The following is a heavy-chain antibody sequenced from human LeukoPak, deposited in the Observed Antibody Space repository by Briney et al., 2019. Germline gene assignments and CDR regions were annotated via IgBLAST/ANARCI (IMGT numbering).Heavy chain of an antibody. D-gene: IGHD6-19*01. V-gene: IGHV4-39*01. Sequence: PSETLSLTCTVSDDSISSSSYYWGWIRQPPGKGLEWIGSIYFSGTTYYNPSLKSRVTISVDTSKNQFSLKLSSVTAADTAVYYCARQSGYSLMAGISIPPGGGYYYYMDVWGEGTTVTVSS. J-gene: IGHJ6*03. CDR3: ARQSGYSLMAGISIPPGGGYYYYMDV. CDR1: DDSISSSSYY. CDR2: IYFSGTT.